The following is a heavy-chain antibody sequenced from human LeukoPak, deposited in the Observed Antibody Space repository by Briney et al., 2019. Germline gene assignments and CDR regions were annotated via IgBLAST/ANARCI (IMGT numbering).Heavy chain of an antibody. CDR2: TYYRSKWYN. J-gene: IGHJ6*02. V-gene: IGHV6-1*01. CDR3: ARMGGQWLVRSYYYGMDV. Sequence: SQTLSLTCAISGDSVSSSSAAWSWIRQSPSRGLEWLGRTYYRSKWYNDYAVSVRSRITINPDTSKNQFSLQLSSMTPEDTAVYYCARMGGQWLVRSYYYGMDVWGQGTTVTVSS. D-gene: IGHD6-19*01. CDR1: GDSVSSSSAA.